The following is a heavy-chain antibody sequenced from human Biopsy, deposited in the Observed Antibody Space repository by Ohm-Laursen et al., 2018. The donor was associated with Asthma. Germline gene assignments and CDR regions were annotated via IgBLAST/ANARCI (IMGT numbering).Heavy chain of an antibody. CDR3: ARGEDPRPVADHLDI. J-gene: IGHJ6*02. CDR1: GFVLSQSG. D-gene: IGHD6-6*01. CDR2: ITTDDVHK. Sequence: SLRLSCTASGFVLSQSGMHWVRQAPGEGLEWLALITTDDVHKYNGESVRGRFSISRDNSKRTVYLHMAGLTVADTAVYFCARGEDPRPVADHLDIWGQGARVIVSS. V-gene: IGHV3-33*08.